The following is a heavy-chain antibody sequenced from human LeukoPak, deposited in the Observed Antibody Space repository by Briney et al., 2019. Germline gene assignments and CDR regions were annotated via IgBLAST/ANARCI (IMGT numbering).Heavy chain of an antibody. V-gene: IGHV3-7*01. Sequence: PGGSLRLTCLGSGFNFRYFWMSWVRQAPGKGLEWVANINHDGRETYYADSVKGRFIISRDNAKNSLYLQMNSLRAEDTAVYYCAGGSGSYPEYWGQGTLVTLSS. D-gene: IGHD3-10*01. CDR2: INHDGRET. J-gene: IGHJ4*02. CDR3: AGGSGSYPEY. CDR1: GFNFRYFW.